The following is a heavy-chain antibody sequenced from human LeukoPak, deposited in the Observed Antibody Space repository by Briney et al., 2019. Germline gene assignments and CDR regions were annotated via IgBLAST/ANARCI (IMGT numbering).Heavy chain of an antibody. Sequence: GASVKVSCKASGGTFSSYAISWVRQAPGQGLEWMGRIIPILGIANYAQKFQGRVTITADKFTSTAYMELSSLRSEDTAVYYCARGGYCSGGSCYSGWFDPWGQGTLVTVSS. D-gene: IGHD2-15*01. CDR1: GGTFSSYA. V-gene: IGHV1-69*04. CDR2: IIPILGIA. CDR3: ARGGYCSGGSCYSGWFDP. J-gene: IGHJ5*02.